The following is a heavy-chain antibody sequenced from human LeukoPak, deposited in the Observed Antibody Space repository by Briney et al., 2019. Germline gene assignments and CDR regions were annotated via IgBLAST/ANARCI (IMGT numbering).Heavy chain of an antibody. V-gene: IGHV3-20*04. Sequence: GSLSLSCAASGFHFDDYGMSWVRQAPGKGLEWVSGINWNGGGTCYADSVKGRFTISRENAKNSLYLQMNSLKAEDTALYYCARGPLQTIPSSKIVVYYYPFDYWGQGTLVTVSS. CDR1: GFHFDDYG. CDR2: INWNGGGT. CDR3: ARGPLQTIPSSKIVVYYYPFDY. J-gene: IGHJ4*02. D-gene: IGHD3-22*01.